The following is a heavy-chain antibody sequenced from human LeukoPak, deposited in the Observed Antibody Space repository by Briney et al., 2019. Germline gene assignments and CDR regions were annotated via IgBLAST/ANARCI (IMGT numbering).Heavy chain of an antibody. V-gene: IGHV4-31*11. J-gene: IGHJ4*02. Sequence: SQTLSLTCAVSGGSIISGGYYWSWIRQHPGKGLEWIGYIYYSGSTYYNPSLKSRVTISVDTSKNQFSLKQSSVTAADTAVYYCAREGRYYDSSGYYLYSFDYWGQGTLVTVSS. CDR2: IYYSGST. D-gene: IGHD3-22*01. CDR1: GGSIISGGYY. CDR3: AREGRYYDSSGYYLYSFDY.